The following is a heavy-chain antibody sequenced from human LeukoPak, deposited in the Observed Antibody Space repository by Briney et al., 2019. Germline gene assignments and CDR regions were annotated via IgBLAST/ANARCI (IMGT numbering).Heavy chain of an antibody. Sequence: SETLSLTCAVSGASFSGFYWGWIRQLPGKGLEWIGQIDHSGGTIYNPSLKSRVTMSLDTSKNQFSLKLSSVTAADTAMYYCARDTNGWYKVFDYWGQGTLVTVSS. CDR2: IDHSGGT. J-gene: IGHJ4*02. CDR1: GASFSGFY. V-gene: IGHV4-34*01. D-gene: IGHD6-19*01. CDR3: ARDTNGWYKVFDY.